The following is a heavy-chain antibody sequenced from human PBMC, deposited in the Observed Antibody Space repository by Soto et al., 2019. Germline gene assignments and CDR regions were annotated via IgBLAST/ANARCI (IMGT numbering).Heavy chain of an antibody. CDR2: ISAHNGNT. CDR3: ARGRYVDY. Sequence: QVHLVQSGAEVKKPGASVKVSCKGSGYIFTTYGITWVRQAPGQGLEWMGWISAHNGNTNYAQKLQGRVTVTRDTCTSTAYMEARNLRSGDTAVYYCARGRYVDYWGQGALVTVSS. J-gene: IGHJ4*02. V-gene: IGHV1-18*01. D-gene: IGHD1-1*01. CDR1: GYIFTTYG.